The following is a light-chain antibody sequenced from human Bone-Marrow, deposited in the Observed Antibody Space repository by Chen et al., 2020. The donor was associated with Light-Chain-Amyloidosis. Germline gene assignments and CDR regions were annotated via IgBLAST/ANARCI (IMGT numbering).Light chain of an antibody. Sequence: SYELTQPPSVSVSPGQTARITGSGDDLPTKYAYWYQQKPGQAPVLVIHRDTERPSGISERFSGSSSGTTATLTISGVQAEDEADYHCQSADSSCTYEVIFGGGTKLTVL. CDR1: DLPTKY. J-gene: IGLJ2*01. CDR2: RDT. CDR3: QSADSSCTYEVI. V-gene: IGLV3-25*03.